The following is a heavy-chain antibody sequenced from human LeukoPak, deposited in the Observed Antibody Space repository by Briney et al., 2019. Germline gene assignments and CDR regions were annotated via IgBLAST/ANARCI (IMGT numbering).Heavy chain of an antibody. CDR1: GGSISSKDYY. D-gene: IGHD3-10*01. V-gene: IGHV4-61*02. CDR2: VFYDGDT. Sequence: SQTLSLTCTVSGGSISSKDYYWTWIRQPAGKGLEWVGRVFYDGDTYSNPSLRSRVTMSLDASKNQFSLKLSSVTAADTAVYCCAREVYYGSGSYYNWFDPWGQGTLVTVSS. J-gene: IGHJ5*02. CDR3: AREVYYGSGSYYNWFDP.